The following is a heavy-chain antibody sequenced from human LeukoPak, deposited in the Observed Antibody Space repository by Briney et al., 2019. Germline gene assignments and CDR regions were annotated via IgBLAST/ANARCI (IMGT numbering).Heavy chain of an antibody. J-gene: IGHJ6*03. CDR1: GFTFTSSA. V-gene: IGHV1-58*02. CDR2: IVVGSGNT. Sequence: ASVKVSCKASGFTFTSSAMQWVRQARGQRLEWIGWIVVGSGNTNYAQKFQERVTITRDMSTSTAYMELSSLRSEDTAVYYCAALTGDYSIEGDYYYYYMDVWGQGATVTVSS. D-gene: IGHD2-21*01. CDR3: AALTGDYSIEGDYYYYYMDV.